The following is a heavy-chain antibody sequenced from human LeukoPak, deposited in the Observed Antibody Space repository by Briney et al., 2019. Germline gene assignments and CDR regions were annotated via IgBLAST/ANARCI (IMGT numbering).Heavy chain of an antibody. D-gene: IGHD4-11*01. CDR2: ISAYNGNT. CDR1: GYTFTSYG. Sequence: ASVKVSCKASGYTFTSYGISWVRQAPGQGLEWMGWISAYNGNTNYAQKLQGRVTMTTDTSTSTAYMELRSLRSDDTAVYYCARAVTTPRTGHNWFDPWGQGTLVTVSS. J-gene: IGHJ5*02. V-gene: IGHV1-18*01. CDR3: ARAVTTPRTGHNWFDP.